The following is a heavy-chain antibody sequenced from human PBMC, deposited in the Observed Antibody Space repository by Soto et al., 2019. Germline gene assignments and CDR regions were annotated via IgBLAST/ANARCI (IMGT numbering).Heavy chain of an antibody. V-gene: IGHV4-59*01. CDR2: IYYSGST. J-gene: IGHJ4*02. CDR1: GGSISSYY. D-gene: IGHD5-18*01. Sequence: SETLSLTCTVSGGSISSYYWSWIRQPPGKGLEWIGYIYYSGSTNYNPSLKSRVTISVDTSKNQFSLKLSSVTAADTAVYYCARVRDTAMEIDYWGQGTLVTVSS. CDR3: ARVRDTAMEIDY.